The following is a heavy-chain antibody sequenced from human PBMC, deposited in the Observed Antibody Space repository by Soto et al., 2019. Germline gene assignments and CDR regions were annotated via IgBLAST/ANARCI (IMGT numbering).Heavy chain of an antibody. Sequence: PSETLSLTCTVSGGSISSGGYYWSWIRQHPGKGLEWIGYSYYSGSTYYNPSLKSRVTISVDTSKNQFSLKLSSVTAADTAVYYCASDTYNYYGMDVWGQGTTVTVSS. V-gene: IGHV4-31*03. J-gene: IGHJ6*02. D-gene: IGHD3-16*01. CDR3: ASDTYNYYGMDV. CDR2: SYYSGST. CDR1: GGSISSGGYY.